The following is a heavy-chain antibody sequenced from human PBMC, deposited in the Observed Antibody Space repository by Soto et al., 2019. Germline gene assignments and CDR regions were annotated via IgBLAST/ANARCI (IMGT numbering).Heavy chain of an antibody. Sequence: EVQLLESGGGLVQPGGSLRLSCAASGFTFSSYAMSWVRQAPGKGLEWVSAISGSGGSTYYADSLKGRFTISRDNSKNTLYLQMNSLRAEDTAVYYCAKGDDYGDYALAYFDYWGQGTLVTVSS. CDR2: ISGSGGST. CDR3: AKGDDYGDYALAYFDY. D-gene: IGHD4-17*01. CDR1: GFTFSSYA. V-gene: IGHV3-23*01. J-gene: IGHJ4*02.